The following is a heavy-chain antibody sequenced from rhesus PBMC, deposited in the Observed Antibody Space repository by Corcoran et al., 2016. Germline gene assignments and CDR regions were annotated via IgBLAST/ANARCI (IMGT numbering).Heavy chain of an antibody. CDR2: SSGSGGST. J-gene: IGHJ4*01. CDR3: ARWGTTVASLDY. CDR1: GCAIRSNY. D-gene: IGHD4-29*01. Sequence: QLQLQESGPGLVKPSETLSLTCAVSGCAIRSNYRRWVLPAPGKGLDWIGRSSGSGGSTDYNPSLKSRVTISTDTSKNQFSLKLTSVTAADTAVYYCARWGTTVASLDYWGLGVLVTVSS. V-gene: IGHV4-173*01.